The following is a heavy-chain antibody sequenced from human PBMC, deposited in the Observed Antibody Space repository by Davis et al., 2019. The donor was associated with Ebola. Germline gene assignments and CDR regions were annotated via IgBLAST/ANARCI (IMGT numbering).Heavy chain of an antibody. J-gene: IGHJ6*02. V-gene: IGHV4-59*01. CDR2: IYYSGST. CDR1: AGSISSYY. CDR3: AGGKYYYGMDV. Sequence: SETLSLTCPVSAGSISSYYWSWIRQPPGKGLEWIGYIYYSGSTNYNPSSKSRVTISVDTSKNQFSLKLSSVTAADTAVYYCAGGKYYYGMDVWGQGTTVTVSS.